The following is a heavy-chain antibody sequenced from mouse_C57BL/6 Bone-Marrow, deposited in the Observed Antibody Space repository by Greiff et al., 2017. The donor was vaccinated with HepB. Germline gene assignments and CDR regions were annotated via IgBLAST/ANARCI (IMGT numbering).Heavy chain of an antibody. J-gene: IGHJ4*01. CDR1: GFNIKNTY. CDR3: ARSPDSSDYAMDY. V-gene: IGHV14-3*01. CDR2: IDPANGNT. D-gene: IGHD3-2*01. Sequence: EVKLVESVAELVRPGASVKLSCTASGFNIKNTYMHWVKQRPEQGLEWIGRIDPANGNTKYAPKFQGKATITADTSSNTAYLQLSSLTSEDTAIYYCARSPDSSDYAMDYWGQGTSVTVSS.